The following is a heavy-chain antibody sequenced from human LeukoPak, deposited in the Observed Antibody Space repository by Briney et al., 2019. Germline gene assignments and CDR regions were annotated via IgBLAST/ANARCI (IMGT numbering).Heavy chain of an antibody. D-gene: IGHD2-2*01. V-gene: IGHV3-48*03. J-gene: IGHJ4*02. CDR2: ISSRGTTI. CDR1: GFTFNSYE. Sequence: QPGGSLRLSCAASGFTFNSYEMNWVRQAPGKGLEWISYISSRGTTIYYADSVKGRFAISRDNAKNSLFLQMNSLRAEDTAVYYCARRYCSSTSCTLDYWGQGTLVTVSS. CDR3: ARRYCSSTSCTLDY.